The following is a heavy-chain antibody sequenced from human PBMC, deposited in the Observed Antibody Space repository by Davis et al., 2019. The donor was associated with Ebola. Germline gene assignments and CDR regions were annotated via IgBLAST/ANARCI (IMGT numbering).Heavy chain of an antibody. CDR3: AREYTDSSGRRLDY. CDR2: ISYDGSVT. D-gene: IGHD2-2*02. J-gene: IGHJ4*02. Sequence: GGSLRLSCAASGVTFSSFAMHWVRQAPGKGLEWVAVISYDGSVTYHVDSVKGRFTISRDNSKDTLYLQMNTLRAEDTAVYYCAREYTDSSGRRLDYWGQGTLVVVSS. CDR1: GVTFSSFA. V-gene: IGHV3-30-3*01.